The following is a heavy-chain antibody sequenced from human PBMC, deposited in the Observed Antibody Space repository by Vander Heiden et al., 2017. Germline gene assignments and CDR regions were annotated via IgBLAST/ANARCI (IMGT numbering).Heavy chain of an antibody. CDR2: IQNSGIT. D-gene: IGHD3-22*01. Sequence: QLQLQESGPGLAKPSETLTLTSSVPGGSISSGTYYWGWIRQPPGKGLEWIGSIQNSGITHYNPSLMSRVTISVDTSKNQFSLNLSSVTAADTAIYYCARHITTSAIVANYWGQGTLVTVSS. J-gene: IGHJ4*02. V-gene: IGHV4-39*01. CDR1: GGSISSGTYY. CDR3: ARHITTSAIVANY.